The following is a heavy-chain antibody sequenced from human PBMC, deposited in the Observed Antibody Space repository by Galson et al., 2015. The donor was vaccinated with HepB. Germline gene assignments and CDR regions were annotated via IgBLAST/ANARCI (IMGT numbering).Heavy chain of an antibody. Sequence: SVKVSCKASGYTFRNYGISWVRQAPGQGLEWMGWIGAYNGNTYYAQNFQGRVTMTTDTSTGTAYMELRTLRLDDTAVYYCARDHFETGSWGQGTLVTVSS. CDR3: ARDHFETGS. V-gene: IGHV1-18*01. D-gene: IGHD2/OR15-2a*01. J-gene: IGHJ5*02. CDR1: GYTFRNYG. CDR2: IGAYNGNT.